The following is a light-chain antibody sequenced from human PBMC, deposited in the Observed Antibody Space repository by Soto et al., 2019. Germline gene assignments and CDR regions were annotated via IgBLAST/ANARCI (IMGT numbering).Light chain of an antibody. J-gene: IGLJ3*02. Sequence: QSVLTQPPSASGTPGQRVTTSCSGSISNIGGNTVNWYQQVPGTAPKLLIYRDDQRPSGVPDRFSGSKSATSASLAISGLQSEDEADYYCAAWDDGLNGWVFGGGTQLTVL. CDR2: RDD. CDR3: AAWDDGLNGWV. V-gene: IGLV1-44*01. CDR1: ISNIGGNT.